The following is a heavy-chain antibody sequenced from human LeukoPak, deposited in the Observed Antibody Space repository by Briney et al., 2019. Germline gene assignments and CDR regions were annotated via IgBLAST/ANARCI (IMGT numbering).Heavy chain of an antibody. CDR1: GFTFSSYW. CDR2: IKQDGSEK. V-gene: IGHV3-7*01. J-gene: IGHJ4*02. CDR3: ARVHDFWKSFGY. Sequence: PGGSLRLSCAASGFTFSSYWMSWVRQARGKGLEWVANIKQDGSEKYYVHSVKGRFTISRDNAKNSLYLQMNSLRAEDTAVYYCARVHDFWKSFGYWGQGTLVTVSS. D-gene: IGHD3-3*01.